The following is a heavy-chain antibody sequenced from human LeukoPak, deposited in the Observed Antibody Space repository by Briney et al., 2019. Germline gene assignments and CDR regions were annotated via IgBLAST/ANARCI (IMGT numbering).Heavy chain of an antibody. CDR1: GYRFTGYY. Sequence: ASVKVSCKTSGYRFTGYYMHWVRPAPGQGRAWLGWINPSSGDTNYAQKFQGRVDMTRDTSISTAYVELGRLTSDDTAVYYCVPANDRYFFFDYWGQGTPVTVSS. CDR2: INPSSGDT. D-gene: IGHD2/OR15-2a*01. V-gene: IGHV1-2*02. J-gene: IGHJ4*02. CDR3: VPANDRYFFFDY.